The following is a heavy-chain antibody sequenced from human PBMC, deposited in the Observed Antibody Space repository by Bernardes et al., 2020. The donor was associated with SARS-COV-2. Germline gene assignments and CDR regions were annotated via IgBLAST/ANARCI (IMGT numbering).Heavy chain of an antibody. J-gene: IGHJ6*02. Sequence: GGSLRLSCTASGFTFSIYSMSWVRQAPGKGLEWVSSISGLGGSTCYADSVRGRFTISRDNSKNTLYMQMNSLRAEDTAVYYCAKVIAAAGKGGVFDYYYGMDVWGQGTTVTVSS. CDR3: AKVIAAAGKGGVFDYYYGMDV. CDR1: GFTFSIYS. V-gene: IGHV3-23*01. D-gene: IGHD6-13*01. CDR2: ISGLGGST.